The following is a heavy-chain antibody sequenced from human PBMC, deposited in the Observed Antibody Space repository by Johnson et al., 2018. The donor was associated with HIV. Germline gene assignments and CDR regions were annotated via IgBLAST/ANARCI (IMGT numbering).Heavy chain of an antibody. CDR2: IKQDGSEK. D-gene: IGHD3/OR15-3a*01. V-gene: IGHV3-7*01. J-gene: IGHJ3*02. CDR1: GFTLSTYW. CDR3: ATRGVTDWGGAFDI. Sequence: VQLVESGGGLVQPGGSLRLSCAASGFTLSTYWMSWVRQAPGKGLEWVANIKQDGSEKYYEASVQGRFTISRDNAKNSLYLQINNLRAEDTAVYYCATRGVTDWGGAFDIWGQGTMLTVSS.